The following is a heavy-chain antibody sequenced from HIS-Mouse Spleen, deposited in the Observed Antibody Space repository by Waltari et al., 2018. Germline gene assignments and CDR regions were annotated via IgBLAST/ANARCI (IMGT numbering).Heavy chain of an antibody. D-gene: IGHD6-6*01. CDR3: ARDYDKTGAARPFDY. CDR2: IYYSGST. J-gene: IGHJ4*02. CDR1: GGSISSSSYY. Sequence: QLQLQESGPGLVKPSETLSLTCTVSGGSISSSSYYWGWFRQPPGKGVEWIGIIYYSGSTYYNPSLKSRVTISVDTSKNQFSLKLSSVTAADTAVYYCARDYDKTGAARPFDYWGQGTLVTVSS. V-gene: IGHV4-39*07.